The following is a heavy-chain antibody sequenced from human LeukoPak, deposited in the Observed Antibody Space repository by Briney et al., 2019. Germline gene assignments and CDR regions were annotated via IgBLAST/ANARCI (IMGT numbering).Heavy chain of an antibody. CDR2: IYYSGST. CDR3: ARDRMATILTPDAFDI. CDR1: GGSISSSSYY. Sequence: SETLSLTCTVSGGSISSSSYYWGWIRQPPGKGLEWIGSIYYSGSTYYNPSLKSRVTISVDTSKNQFSLKLSSVTAADTAVYYCARDRMATILTPDAFDIWGQGTMVTVSS. J-gene: IGHJ3*02. D-gene: IGHD5-24*01. V-gene: IGHV4-39*07.